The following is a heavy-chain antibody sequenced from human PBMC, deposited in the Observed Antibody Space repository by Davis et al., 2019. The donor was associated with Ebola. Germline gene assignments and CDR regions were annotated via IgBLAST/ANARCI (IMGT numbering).Heavy chain of an antibody. V-gene: IGHV1-69*04. CDR3: ARGIHFGVVTHYYGMDV. Sequence: SVKVSCKASGGTFSSYAISWVRQAPGQGLEWMGRIIPILGIANYAQKFQGRVTITADKSTSTAYMELSSLRSEDTAVYYCARGIHFGVVTHYYGMDVWGQGTTVTVSS. CDR2: IIPILGIA. CDR1: GGTFSSYA. J-gene: IGHJ6*02. D-gene: IGHD3-3*01.